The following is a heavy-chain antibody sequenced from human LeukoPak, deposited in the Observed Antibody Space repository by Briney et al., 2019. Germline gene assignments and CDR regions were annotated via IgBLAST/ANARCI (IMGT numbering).Heavy chain of an antibody. J-gene: IGHJ5*02. CDR2: IYSGGST. V-gene: IGHV3-66*02. CDR1: GFTFSSYS. CDR3: ASLSSRVGFDP. D-gene: IGHD6-19*01. Sequence: PGGSLRLSCAASGFTFSSYSMNWVRQAPGKGLEWVSVIYSGGSTYYADSVKGRFTISRDNSKNTLYLQMNSLRAEDTAVYYCASLSSRVGFDPWGQGTLVTVSS.